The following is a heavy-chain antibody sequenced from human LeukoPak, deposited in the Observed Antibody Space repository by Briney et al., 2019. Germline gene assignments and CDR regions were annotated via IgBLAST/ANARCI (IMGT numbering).Heavy chain of an antibody. D-gene: IGHD3-10*01. CDR1: GFTFSSYA. CDR2: ISGSGGSA. CDR3: AKLWFGELSAFDY. V-gene: IGHV3-23*01. J-gene: IGHJ4*02. Sequence: GGSLRLSCAASGFTFSSYAMSWVRQAPGKGLEWVSAISGSGGSAYYADSVKGRFTLSRDNSKNTSYLQMNSLRAEDTAVYYCAKLWFGELSAFDYWGQGTLVTVSS.